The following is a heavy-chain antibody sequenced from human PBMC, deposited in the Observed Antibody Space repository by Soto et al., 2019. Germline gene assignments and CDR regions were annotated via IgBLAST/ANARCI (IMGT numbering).Heavy chain of an antibody. J-gene: IGHJ4*02. CDR1: GYSFTSYW. V-gene: IGHV5-51*01. CDR3: ARQQLNYPYFDC. CDR2: IYPGDSDN. D-gene: IGHD1-7*01. Sequence: PGASLKISCKRSGYSFTSYWIGWVSQMPGKGMEWMGIIYPGDSDNRYSPSFQGQVTISADKSIITAYMQWSSLKASDTAVYYCARQQLNYPYFDCWGQGTLVTVSS.